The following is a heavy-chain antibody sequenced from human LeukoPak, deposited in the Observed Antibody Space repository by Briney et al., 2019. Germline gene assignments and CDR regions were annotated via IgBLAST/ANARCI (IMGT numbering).Heavy chain of an antibody. Sequence: PGRSLTLSCAASGFTFNSYAIHWVRQAPGKGLDWVAVISYDGSKTYYADSVRGRFVVSRDNSKNPLYLRMNSLRVEDTAVYYCARDLGTYSVSGAGGYWGQGARVTVSS. CDR3: ARDLGTYSVSGAGGY. CDR1: GFTFNSYA. J-gene: IGHJ4*02. V-gene: IGHV3-30*09. D-gene: IGHD6-19*01. CDR2: ISYDGSKT.